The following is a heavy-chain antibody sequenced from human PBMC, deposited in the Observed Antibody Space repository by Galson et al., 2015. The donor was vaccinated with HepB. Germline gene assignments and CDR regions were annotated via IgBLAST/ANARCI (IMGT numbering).Heavy chain of an antibody. Sequence: SVKVSCKASGYTFTSYAMNWVRQAPGQGLEWIGWINTNTGNPTYAQGFTGRFVFSLDTSVSTAYLQISSLKAEDTAVYYCARDSSSGGYYYYGMDVWGQGTTVTVSS. CDR3: ARDSSSGGYYYYGMDV. CDR1: GYTFTSYA. J-gene: IGHJ6*02. V-gene: IGHV7-4-1*02. CDR2: INTNTGNP. D-gene: IGHD6-6*01.